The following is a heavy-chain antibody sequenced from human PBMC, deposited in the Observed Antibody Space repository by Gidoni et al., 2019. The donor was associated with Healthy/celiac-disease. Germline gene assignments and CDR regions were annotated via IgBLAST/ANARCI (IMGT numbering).Heavy chain of an antibody. D-gene: IGHD2-2*01. V-gene: IGHV4-34*01. CDR2: INHSGST. CDR3: ARMVASSTSCYRCPGNWFDP. Sequence: QVQLQQWGAGLLKPSETLSLTCAVYGGSFSGYYWRWIRQPQVKGLEWIGEINHSGSTNYNPSLKSLVTISVDTSKNQFSLKLSSVTAADTAVYYCARMVASSTSCYRCPGNWFDPWGQGTLVTVSS. J-gene: IGHJ5*02. CDR1: GGSFSGYY.